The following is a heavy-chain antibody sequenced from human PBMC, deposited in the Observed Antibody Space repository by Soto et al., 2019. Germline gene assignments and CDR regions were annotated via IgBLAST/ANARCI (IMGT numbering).Heavy chain of an antibody. Sequence: EVQLLESGGGLVQPGGSLRLSCAASGFTFSSYAMSWVRQAPGKGLEWVSAISGSGGSTYYAASVKGRFTISRDNSKNTLYLQMNSLRAEDTAVYYCAKEDGYSSSWNYYYGMDVWGQGTTVTVSS. D-gene: IGHD6-13*01. J-gene: IGHJ6*02. CDR1: GFTFSSYA. CDR3: AKEDGYSSSWNYYYGMDV. V-gene: IGHV3-23*01. CDR2: ISGSGGST.